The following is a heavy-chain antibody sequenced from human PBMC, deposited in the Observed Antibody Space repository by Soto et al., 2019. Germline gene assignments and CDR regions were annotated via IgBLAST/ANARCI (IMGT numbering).Heavy chain of an antibody. CDR1: GFTFNTYW. CDR2: IKSDGSYT. CDR3: ATGGSGYFTY. Sequence: EVQLVESGGGLVQPGGSLRLSCAASGFTFNTYWMQWVRQAPGKGLVWVSRIKSDGSYTNYADSVKGRFTISRDNAKNTLFLQMNSLGAEGPAVYYCATGGSGYFTYWGQGTLVTASS. V-gene: IGHV3-74*01. J-gene: IGHJ4*02. D-gene: IGHD3-22*01.